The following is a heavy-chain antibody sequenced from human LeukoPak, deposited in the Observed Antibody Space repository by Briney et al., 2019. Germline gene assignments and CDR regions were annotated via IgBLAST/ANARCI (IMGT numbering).Heavy chain of an antibody. Sequence: PGGSLRLSCASSGFTFSSYGMRWVRQAPGKGLEWVAVISYDGKNKDYADSVKGRFTISRDNSKNMLYLQMNSLGAEDMAVYFCARDRSGNYLGARYDPWGQGTLVTVSS. CDR2: ISYDGKNK. CDR1: GFTFSSYG. V-gene: IGHV3-30*03. CDR3: ARDRSGNYLGARYDP. D-gene: IGHD1-26*01. J-gene: IGHJ5*02.